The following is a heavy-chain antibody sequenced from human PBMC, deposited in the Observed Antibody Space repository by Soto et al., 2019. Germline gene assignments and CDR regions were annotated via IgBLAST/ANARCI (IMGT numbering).Heavy chain of an antibody. J-gene: IGHJ3*02. CDR3: ARAFGGTSWLKDAFDI. D-gene: IGHD3-3*02. CDR1: GFSLRTSGAG. CDR2: IYLDYDK. V-gene: IGHV2-5*02. Sequence: SGPTLVHLTQTLTLTCTFSGFSLRTSGAGVGWFRQPPGKALEWLALIYLDYDKRFSPSLKTTLTITKDTSYTQVVLTMTNMDPVDTATYYCARAFGGTSWLKDAFDIWGQGTVVTVSS.